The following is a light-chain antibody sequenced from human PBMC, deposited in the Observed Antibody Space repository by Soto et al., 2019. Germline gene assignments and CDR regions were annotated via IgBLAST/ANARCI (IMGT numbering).Light chain of an antibody. CDR1: QSVSSN. V-gene: IGKV3-15*01. CDR2: CAS. J-gene: IGKJ2*01. CDR3: QTYNNWPSYT. Sequence: EIVMTQSPATLSVSPGERATLSCRASQSVSSNLAWYQQKPGQPPRILIFCASSRTTGSPARISGSGSGTEFTLTVRSLESEDFAVYYCQTYNNWPSYTFGQGTKVDIK.